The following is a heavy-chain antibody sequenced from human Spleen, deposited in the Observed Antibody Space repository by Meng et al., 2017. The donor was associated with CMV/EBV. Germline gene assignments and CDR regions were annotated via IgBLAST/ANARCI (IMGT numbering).Heavy chain of an antibody. CDR1: GGAMSSGNYY. CDR2: IHHSGSA. V-gene: IGHV4-30-4*01. J-gene: IGHJ4*02. CDR3: ASFDHIPRRNYFDY. D-gene: IGHD2-21*01. Sequence: QVQLQESGPGRAEPSQTLSLTCTGPGGAMSSGNYYWSWSRQPPGKGLEWIGYIHHSGSAYYNPSLKSRVSISVDTSKNQFSLNLNSMTAADTAVYYCASFDHIPRRNYFDYWGQGTLVTVSS.